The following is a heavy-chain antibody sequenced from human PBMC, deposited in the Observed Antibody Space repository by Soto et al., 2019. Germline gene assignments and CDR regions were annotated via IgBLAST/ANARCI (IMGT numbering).Heavy chain of an antibody. CDR2: MYYSGNA. J-gene: IGHJ4*02. Sequence: SETLSLTCTVSGASISRYYWSWIRQSPGKGLEWIGYMYYSGNANYNPSLRSRITISVDTSKNQFSLNLNSVTAADTAVYYCAREYPVHSAYFDYWGQGILVTVS. D-gene: IGHD1-26*01. CDR3: AREYPVHSAYFDY. CDR1: GASISRYY. V-gene: IGHV4-59*01.